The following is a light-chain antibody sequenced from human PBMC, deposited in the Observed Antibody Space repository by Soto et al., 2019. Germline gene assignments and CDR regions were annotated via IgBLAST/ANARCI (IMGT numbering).Light chain of an antibody. J-gene: IGLJ3*02. CDR1: SSNIGSKT. V-gene: IGLV1-44*01. CDR3: AAWDDTLNGWV. Sequence: QPVLTQPPSASGTPGQRVIISCSGSSSNIGSKTVNWYQQLPGTAPKVLIYSSNQRPSGVPDRFSGSKSGTSGSLAISGLQSEDEADYYCAAWDDTLNGWVFGGGTKLTVL. CDR2: SSN.